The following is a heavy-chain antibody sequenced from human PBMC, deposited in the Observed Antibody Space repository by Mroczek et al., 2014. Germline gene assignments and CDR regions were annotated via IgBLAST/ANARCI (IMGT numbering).Heavy chain of an antibody. CDR1: GGSISSYY. Sequence: QVQLQQSGPGLVKPSETLSLTCTVSGGSISSYYWSWIRQPPGKGLEWIGYIYYSGSTNYNPSLKSRVTISVDTSKNQFSLKLSSVTAADTAVYYCARDPQISNGWYFDLWGRGTLVTVSS. J-gene: IGHJ2*01. CDR3: ARDPQISNGWYFDL. V-gene: IGHV4-59*01. CDR2: IYYSGST.